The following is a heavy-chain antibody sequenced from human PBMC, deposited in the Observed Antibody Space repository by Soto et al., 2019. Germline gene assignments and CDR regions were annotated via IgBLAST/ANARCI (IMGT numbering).Heavy chain of an antibody. CDR2: IYSGGTT. D-gene: IGHD6-19*01. V-gene: IGHV3-53*04. J-gene: IGHJ4*02. Sequence: EVQLVESGGGLVQPGGSLRLSCAASGFTVSSNFMSWVRQAPGKGLEWVSVIYSGGTTYYADSVKGRFTISRHNSKNTLYLQMNSLRAEDTAVYYRARGAGYSSGWYDYWGQGTLVTVSS. CDR3: ARGAGYSSGWYDY. CDR1: GFTVSSNF.